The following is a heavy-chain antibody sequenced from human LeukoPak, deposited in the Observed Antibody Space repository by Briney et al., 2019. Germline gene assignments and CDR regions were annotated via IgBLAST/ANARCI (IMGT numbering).Heavy chain of an antibody. CDR2: ISGSGGST. CDR1: GFTFSSYA. CDR3: AKDWAVVVVAARYFDY. J-gene: IGHJ4*02. V-gene: IGHV3-23*01. Sequence: GGSLRLSCAASGFTFSSYAMSWVRQAPGKGLEWISAISGSGGSTYYADSVKGRFTISRDNSKNTLYLQMNSLRAEDTAVYYCAKDWAVVVVAARYFDYWGQGTLVTVSS. D-gene: IGHD2-15*01.